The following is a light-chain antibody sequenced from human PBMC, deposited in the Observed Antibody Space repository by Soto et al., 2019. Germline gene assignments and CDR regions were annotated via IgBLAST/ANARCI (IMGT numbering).Light chain of an antibody. CDR2: DAS. V-gene: IGKV3-11*01. Sequence: ETVLTQSPSTLSSSPGERATLSCRASQSVSNSLVWYQQKPGQAPRVLIYDASNRATGIPARFSGSGSGTDFNLTIDSLEPEDAAVYYCQQRSNWPQYTFGQGTKVEIK. J-gene: IGKJ2*01. CDR1: QSVSNS. CDR3: QQRSNWPQYT.